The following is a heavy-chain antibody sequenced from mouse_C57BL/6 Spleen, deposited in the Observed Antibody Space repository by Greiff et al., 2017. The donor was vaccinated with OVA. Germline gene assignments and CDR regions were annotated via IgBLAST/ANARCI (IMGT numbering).Heavy chain of an antibody. CDR2: IYPGDGDT. Sequence: QVQLQQSGPELVKPGASVKLSCKASGYAFSSSWMNWVKQRPGKGLEWIGRIYPGDGDTNYNGKFKGKATLPADKSSSTAYMQLSSLTSQDAAVDVGAREGVDYDYDAWFAYWGQGTLVTVSA. D-gene: IGHD2-4*01. CDR1: GYAFSSSW. J-gene: IGHJ3*01. CDR3: AREGVDYDYDAWFAY. V-gene: IGHV1-82*01.